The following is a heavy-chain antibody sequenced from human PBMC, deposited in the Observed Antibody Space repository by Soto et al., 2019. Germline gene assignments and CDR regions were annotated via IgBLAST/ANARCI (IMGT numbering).Heavy chain of an antibody. Sequence: QITLKESGPTLVKPTQTLTLTCTFSGFSLSTSGVGVGWIRQPPGKALEWLALINWDDAKRYSPSLKSRVTNTQDTSTNQVVLTMTDLVPADTATYYWARDNYYYDSRPFDYWGQGTLVTVSS. V-gene: IGHV2-5*02. J-gene: IGHJ4*02. CDR3: ARDNYYYDSRPFDY. CDR1: GFSLSTSGVG. D-gene: IGHD3-22*01. CDR2: INWDDAK.